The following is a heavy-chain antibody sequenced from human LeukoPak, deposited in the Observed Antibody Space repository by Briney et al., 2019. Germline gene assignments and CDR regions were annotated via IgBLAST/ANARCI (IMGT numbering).Heavy chain of an antibody. CDR1: GFTFSSYG. Sequence: PGGSLRLSCAASGFTFSSYGMHWVRQAPGKGLEWVAVISYDGSNKYYADSVKGRFTISRDNSKNTLYLQMNSLRAEDTAVYYCAKSFLRGGYFDYWGQGTLVTVSS. CDR3: AKSFLRGGYFDY. V-gene: IGHV3-30*18. D-gene: IGHD5/OR15-5a*01. CDR2: ISYDGSNK. J-gene: IGHJ4*02.